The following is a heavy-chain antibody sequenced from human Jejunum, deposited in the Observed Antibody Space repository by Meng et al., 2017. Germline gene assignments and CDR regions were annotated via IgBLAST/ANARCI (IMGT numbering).Heavy chain of an antibody. CDR2: INPNSGDT. V-gene: IGHV1-2*06. Sequence: ASVKVSCKASGYTFTAYFLHWMRQAPGQGLEWMGRINPNSGDTDYAPKFQGRVTMTRDTSISTAYMELSRLRSDDTAVYYCTRVPQQWLTNFFVSWSQGTQVTVSS. CDR3: TRVPQQWLTNFFVS. CDR1: GYTFTAYF. J-gene: IGHJ5*01. D-gene: IGHD6-19*01.